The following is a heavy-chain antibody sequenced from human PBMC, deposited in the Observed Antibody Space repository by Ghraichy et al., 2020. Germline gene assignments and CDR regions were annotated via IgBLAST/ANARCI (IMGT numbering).Heavy chain of an antibody. CDR1: GDTVTSYD. CDR3: ARGRYYVSGSYFPFDY. CDR2: MNPNSGNT. D-gene: IGHD3-10*01. V-gene: IGHV1-8*01. J-gene: IGHJ4*02. Sequence: ASVKVSCKASGDTVTSYDIYWVREAPVQVLKWMGWMNPNSGNTGYAQKFQGRVTMTRNTSISTAYMELSSLRSEDTAVYYCARGRYYVSGSYFPFDYWGQGTLVTVSS.